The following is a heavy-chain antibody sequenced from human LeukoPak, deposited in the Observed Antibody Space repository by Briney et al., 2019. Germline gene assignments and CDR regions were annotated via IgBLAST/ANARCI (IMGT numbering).Heavy chain of an antibody. D-gene: IGHD2-21*01. V-gene: IGHV1-2*02. Sequence: GASVKVSCKASGYTFTGYYMHWVRQAPGQRLEWMGWINPNSGGTNYAQKFQGRVTMTRDTSISTAYMELSRLRSDDTAVYYCAPAYCGGDCYFRSDAFDIWGQGTMVTVSS. CDR2: INPNSGGT. J-gene: IGHJ3*02. CDR3: APAYCGGDCYFRSDAFDI. CDR1: GYTFTGYY.